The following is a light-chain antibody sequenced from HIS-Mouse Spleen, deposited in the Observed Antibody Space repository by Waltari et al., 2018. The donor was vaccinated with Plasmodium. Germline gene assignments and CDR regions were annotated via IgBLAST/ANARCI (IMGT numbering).Light chain of an antibody. CDR1: QSVSSN. J-gene: IGKJ2*01. CDR2: GAS. V-gene: IGKV3-15*01. Sequence: EIVMTQSPATLSVSPGERATLSCRASQSVSSNLACYQQKPGQAPRLLIYGASTRATGIPARFSGSGSGTEFTLIISSMQSEDFAVYYCQQYNNWPPYTFGQGTKLEIK. CDR3: QQYNNWPPYT.